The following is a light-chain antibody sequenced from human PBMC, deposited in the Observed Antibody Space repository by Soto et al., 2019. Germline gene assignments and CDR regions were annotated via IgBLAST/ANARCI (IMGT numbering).Light chain of an antibody. V-gene: IGKV1-39*01. CDR1: QSITSY. Sequence: DIQMTQSPSSLSASVGARVTITCRATQSITSYLNWYQQKPGKAPKLLIYAASSLQSGVPSRFSGGGSGTDFTLTISSLQPEDFATYYCQQSDTIPWTFGQGTKVDIK. CDR2: AAS. CDR3: QQSDTIPWT. J-gene: IGKJ1*01.